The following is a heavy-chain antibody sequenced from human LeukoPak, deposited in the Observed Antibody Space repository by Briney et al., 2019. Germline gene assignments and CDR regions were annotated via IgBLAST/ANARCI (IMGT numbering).Heavy chain of an antibody. V-gene: IGHV3-43*02. CDR2: ISGDGGTT. Sequence: PGGSLRVSCADSGYSFDDYVVHWGRQAPGEGREWVSLISGDGGTTYYAESVKGRFTISRDNSKNSLYLQMNSLRTEDTALYYCAKDDRGYGSGTYYNLAFDYWGQGTLVTVSS. D-gene: IGHD3-10*01. CDR1: GYSFDDYV. CDR3: AKDDRGYGSGTYYNLAFDY. J-gene: IGHJ4*02.